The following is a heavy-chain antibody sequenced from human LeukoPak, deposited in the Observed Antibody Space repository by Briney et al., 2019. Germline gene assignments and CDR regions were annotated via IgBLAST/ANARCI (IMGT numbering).Heavy chain of an antibody. V-gene: IGHV4-39*01. D-gene: IGHD3-22*01. CDR2: IYDSGST. CDR1: GGSISSSSYY. Sequence: SETLSLTCTVSGGSISSSSYYWGWIRQPPGKGLEWIGSIYDSGSTYYNPSLKSRVTISVDTSKNQFSLKLSSVTAADTAVYYCARRDDSSGYHKIFDYWGPGTLVTVSS. CDR3: ARRDDSSGYHKIFDY. J-gene: IGHJ4*02.